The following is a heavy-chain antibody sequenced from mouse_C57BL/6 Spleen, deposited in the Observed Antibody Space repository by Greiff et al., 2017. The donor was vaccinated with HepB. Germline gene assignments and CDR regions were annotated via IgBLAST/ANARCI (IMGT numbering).Heavy chain of an antibody. CDR3: APYYSNYPDAMDY. CDR1: GYAFSSYW. V-gene: IGHV1-80*01. D-gene: IGHD2-5*01. CDR2: IYPGDGDT. Sequence: VKLVESGAELVKPGASVKISCKASGYAFSSYWMNWVKQRPGKGLEWIGQIYPGDGDTNYNGKFKGKATLTADKSSSTAYMQLSSLTSEDSAVYFCAPYYSNYPDAMDYWGQGTSVTVSS. J-gene: IGHJ4*01.